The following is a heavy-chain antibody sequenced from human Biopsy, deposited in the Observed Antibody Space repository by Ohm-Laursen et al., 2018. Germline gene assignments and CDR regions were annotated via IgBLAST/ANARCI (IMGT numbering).Heavy chain of an antibody. Sequence: ASVKVSCKSSGYTFTSYYMHWVRQAPGQGLEWMGIINPSGGSTTYAQKFQGRVTMTRDTSTSTVYMELSSLRSEDTAVYYCARNAWPTLSTMLVVVKGFNWFDPWGQGTLVSVSS. CDR2: INPSGGST. CDR3: ARNAWPTLSTMLVVVKGFNWFDP. J-gene: IGHJ5*02. CDR1: GYTFTSYY. V-gene: IGHV1-46*01. D-gene: IGHD3-22*01.